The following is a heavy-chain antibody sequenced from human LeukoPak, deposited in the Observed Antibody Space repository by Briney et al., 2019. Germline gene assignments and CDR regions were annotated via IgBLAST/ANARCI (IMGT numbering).Heavy chain of an antibody. CDR1: GFTFSSYG. CDR3: VRVTHSSYSYGYGHGDY. D-gene: IGHD5-18*01. CDR2: IWYDGSNK. V-gene: IGHV3-33*01. Sequence: GGSLRLSCAASGFTFSSYGMHWVRQAPGKGLEWVAVIWYDGSNKYYADSVKGRFTISRDNSKNTLYLQMNSLRAEDTAAYYCVRVTHSSYSYGYGHGDYWGQGTLVTVSS. J-gene: IGHJ4*02.